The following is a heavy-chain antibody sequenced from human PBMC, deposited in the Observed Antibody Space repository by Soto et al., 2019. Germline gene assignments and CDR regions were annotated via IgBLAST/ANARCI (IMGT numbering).Heavy chain of an antibody. D-gene: IGHD1-26*01. CDR3: AAPSGWELLRGAFDI. J-gene: IGHJ3*02. Sequence: GGSLRLSCAASGFTFSSYLMSWVRQAPGKGLEWVANIKQDGSEKYYVDSVKGRFTISRDNAKNSLYLQMNSLRAEDTTVYYCAAPSGWELLRGAFDIWGQGTMVTVSS. V-gene: IGHV3-7*01. CDR2: IKQDGSEK. CDR1: GFTFSSYL.